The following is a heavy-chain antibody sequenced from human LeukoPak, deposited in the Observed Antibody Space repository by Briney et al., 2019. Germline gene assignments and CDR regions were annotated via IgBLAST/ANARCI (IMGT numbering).Heavy chain of an antibody. J-gene: IGHJ4*02. CDR3: ARDTSGTHYSFDY. V-gene: IGHV3-11*05. D-gene: IGHD1-26*01. CDR1: GFTFSDYY. CDR2: ISSGSSYT. Sequence: PGGSLRLSCAASGFTFSDYYMSWIRQAPGKGLEWVSYISSGSSYTKYADSVKGRFTISRDNAKKSLYLRMNSLRDEDTAVYYCARDTSGTHYSFDYWGQGTLVTVSS.